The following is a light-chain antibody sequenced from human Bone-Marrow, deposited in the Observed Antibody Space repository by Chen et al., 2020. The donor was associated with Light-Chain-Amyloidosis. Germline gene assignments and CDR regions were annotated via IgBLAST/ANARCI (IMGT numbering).Light chain of an antibody. J-gene: IGLJ2*01. CDR2: IDT. Sequence: SYELTQPPSVSVSPGQPARITCSGDDLPTKYAYWYQQKPGQAPVLVIHIDTERPSGNSERFSGSSSGTTATLTISGVQAEDEAYYHCQSADSSGTYEVIFGGGTKLTVL. CDR1: DLPTKY. CDR3: QSADSSGTYEVI. V-gene: IGLV3-25*03.